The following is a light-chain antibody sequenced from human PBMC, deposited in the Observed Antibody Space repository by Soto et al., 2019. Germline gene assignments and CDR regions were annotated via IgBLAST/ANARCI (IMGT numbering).Light chain of an antibody. CDR2: QAS. V-gene: IGKV1-5*03. Sequence: DIHMTQSPSTLSVSVRDRVTITCRASQSVSPWLAWYQQKPGKAPRLLIYQASTLESGVPSRFSGSGTGTEITLTISSLQPDDFATYYCQQYHSYPYSFGQGTKLEI. CDR3: QQYHSYPYS. J-gene: IGKJ2*01. CDR1: QSVSPW.